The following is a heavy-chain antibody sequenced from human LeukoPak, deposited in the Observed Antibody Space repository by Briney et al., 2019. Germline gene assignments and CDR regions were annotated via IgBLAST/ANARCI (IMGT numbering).Heavy chain of an antibody. J-gene: IGHJ3*02. D-gene: IGHD6-13*01. CDR3: ARGWAAAGTPGAFDI. Sequence: SETLSLTCAVYGGSFSGYYWSWIRQPPGKGLEWIGEINHSGSTNYNPSLKSRVTISVVTSKNQFSLKLSSVTAADTAVYYCARGWAAAGTPGAFDIWGQGTMVTVSS. CDR1: GGSFSGYY. V-gene: IGHV4-34*01. CDR2: INHSGST.